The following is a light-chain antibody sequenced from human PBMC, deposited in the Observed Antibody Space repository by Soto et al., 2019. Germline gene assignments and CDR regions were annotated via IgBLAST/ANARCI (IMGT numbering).Light chain of an antibody. CDR1: QRISGY. Sequence: EIVLPQSPATLSLSPGERATLSCRVSQRISGYLGWYQQKPGQAPRLLIYDASNRATGIPVRFSGSGSGTDFTLTINRLEPEDSAVYYCQQYGSSPPYTLGQGTKVDIK. CDR3: QQYGSSPPYT. CDR2: DAS. J-gene: IGKJ2*01. V-gene: IGKV3-20*01.